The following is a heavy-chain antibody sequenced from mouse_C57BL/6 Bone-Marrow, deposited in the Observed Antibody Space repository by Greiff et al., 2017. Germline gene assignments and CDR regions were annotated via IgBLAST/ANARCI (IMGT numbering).Heavy chain of an antibody. J-gene: IGHJ2*01. V-gene: IGHV1-64*01. CDR2: IHPNSGST. CDR1: GYTFTSYW. CDR3: AREGDGYYFDY. Sequence: VKLQQPGAELVKPGASVKLSCKASGYTFTSYWMHWVKQRPGQGLEWIGMIHPNSGSTNYNEKFKSKATLTVDKSSSTAYMQLSSLTSEDSAVYYCAREGDGYYFDYWGQGTTLTVS. D-gene: IGHD2-3*01.